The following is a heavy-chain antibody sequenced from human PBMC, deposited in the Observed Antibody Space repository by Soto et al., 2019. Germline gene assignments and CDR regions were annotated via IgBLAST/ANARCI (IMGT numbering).Heavy chain of an antibody. V-gene: IGHV3-30*04. Sequence: QVHLVESGGGVVQPGRTLRLSCVASGFIFRSFALHWVRQAPGKGLEWVAVTSFDGSSKFYADSVRGRFTISKDDSTYTVYLDMNSLTPEDSAVFFCARDGASRPEDHIKYGLDCWGQGTTVLVSS. CDR3: ARDGASRPEDHIKYGLDC. J-gene: IGHJ6*02. CDR2: TSFDGSSK. CDR1: GFIFRSFA. D-gene: IGHD3-16*01.